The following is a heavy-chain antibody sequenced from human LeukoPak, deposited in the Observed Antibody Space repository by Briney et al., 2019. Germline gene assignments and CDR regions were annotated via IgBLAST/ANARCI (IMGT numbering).Heavy chain of an antibody. CDR1: GFTFSSYA. V-gene: IGHV3-23*01. Sequence: GGSLRLSCAASGFTFSSYAMSWVRQAPGKGLEWVSAISGSGGSTYYADSVKGRFTISRDNSKNTLYLQMNSLRAEDTAVYYCAKDSPPGYSSSWYGNWFDPWGQGTLVTVSS. CDR3: AKDSPPGYSSSWYGNWFDP. J-gene: IGHJ5*02. CDR2: ISGSGGST. D-gene: IGHD6-13*01.